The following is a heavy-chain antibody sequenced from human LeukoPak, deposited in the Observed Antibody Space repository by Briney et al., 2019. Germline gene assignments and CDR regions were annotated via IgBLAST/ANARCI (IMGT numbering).Heavy chain of an antibody. D-gene: IGHD6-19*01. CDR3: ARRSSGWLVDY. CDR2: ISYSGST. Sequence: SETLSLTCTVSGGSVNIYYGSWIRQPPGKGLEWIGYISYSGSTNYNPSFKSRVTISVDTSKNQFSLRLSSVTAADTAVYYCARRSSGWLVDYWGQGTLVTVSS. CDR1: GGSVNIYY. V-gene: IGHV4-59*08. J-gene: IGHJ4*02.